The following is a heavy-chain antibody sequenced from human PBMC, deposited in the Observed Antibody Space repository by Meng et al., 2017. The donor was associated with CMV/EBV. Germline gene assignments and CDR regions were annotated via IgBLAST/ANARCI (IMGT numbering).Heavy chain of an antibody. CDR1: GFTFSSYW. Sequence: GGSLRLSCAASGFTFSSYWMSWVRQAPGKGLEWVANIKQDGSEKYYVDSVKGRFTISRDNAKNSRYLQMNSLRAEDTAVYYCARDGFSRDNTMVRGVIITVVHYYYGMDVWGQGTTVTVSS. CDR3: ARDGFSRDNTMVRGVIITVVHYYYGMDV. CDR2: IKQDGSEK. D-gene: IGHD3-10*01. V-gene: IGHV3-7*01. J-gene: IGHJ6*02.